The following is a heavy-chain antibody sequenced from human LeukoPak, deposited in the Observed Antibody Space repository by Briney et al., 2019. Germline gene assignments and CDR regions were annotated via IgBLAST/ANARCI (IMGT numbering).Heavy chain of an antibody. D-gene: IGHD3-10*01. Sequence: PGGSLRLSCAASGFTFSSYAMGWVRQAPGKGLEWVSAISGSGGSTYYADSVKGRFTISRDNSKNTLYLQMNSLRAEDTAVYYCAKYYGPGYYFDYWGQGTLVTVSS. J-gene: IGHJ4*02. V-gene: IGHV3-23*01. CDR3: AKYYGPGYYFDY. CDR1: GFTFSSYA. CDR2: ISGSGGST.